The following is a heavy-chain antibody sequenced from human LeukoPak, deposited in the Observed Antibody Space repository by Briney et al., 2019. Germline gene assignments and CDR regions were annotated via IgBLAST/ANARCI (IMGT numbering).Heavy chain of an antibody. J-gene: IGHJ3*02. CDR3: AGAQRERWLQLGAFXI. Sequence: ASVKVSCKASGYTFTGYYMHWVRQAPGQGLEWMGWINPNSGGTNYAQKFQGRVTMTRDKSISTAYMELSRLRSDDTAVYYCAGAQRERWLQLGAFXIXXQGTXXTVS. CDR2: INPNSGGT. V-gene: IGHV1-2*02. D-gene: IGHD5-24*01. CDR1: GYTFTGYY.